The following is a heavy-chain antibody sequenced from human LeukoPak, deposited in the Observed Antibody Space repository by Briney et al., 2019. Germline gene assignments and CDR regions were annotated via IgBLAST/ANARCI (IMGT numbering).Heavy chain of an antibody. CDR3: ARARNSGDY. V-gene: IGHV3-48*02. CDR2: ISSSSTI. Sequence: GGSLRLSCAASGFTFSSYSMNWVRQAPGKGLEWVSYISSSSTIYYADSVKGRFTISRDNAKNSLYLQMNSLRDEDTAVYYCARARNSGDYWGQGTLVTVSS. J-gene: IGHJ4*02. D-gene: IGHD4-23*01. CDR1: GFTFSSYS.